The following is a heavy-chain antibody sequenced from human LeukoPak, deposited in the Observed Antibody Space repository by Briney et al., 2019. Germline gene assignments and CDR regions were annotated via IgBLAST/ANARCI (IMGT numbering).Heavy chain of an antibody. CDR1: GYSISSGYY. CDR3: ASSRLTGLDY. Sequence: SETLSLTCTVSGYSISSGYYWSWIRQPPGKGLEWIGYIFYSGSTNYNPSLKSRVTISVDTSKNQFSLNLSSVTAADTAVYYCASSRLTGLDYWGQGTLVTVSS. D-gene: IGHD3-9*01. V-gene: IGHV4-38-2*02. J-gene: IGHJ4*02. CDR2: IFYSGST.